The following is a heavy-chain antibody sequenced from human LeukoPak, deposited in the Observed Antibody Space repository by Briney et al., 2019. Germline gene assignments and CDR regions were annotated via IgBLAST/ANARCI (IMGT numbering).Heavy chain of an antibody. CDR3: ARRGLVRAAFDI. V-gene: IGHV4-59*08. Sequence: SETLSLTCTVSGGSISSYYWSWIRRPPGKGLEWIGYIYYSGSTNYNPSLKSRVTISVDTSKNQFSLKLSSVTAADTAVYYWARRGLVRAAFDIWGQGTMVTVSS. D-gene: IGHD6-19*01. CDR2: IYYSGST. J-gene: IGHJ3*02. CDR1: GGSISSYY.